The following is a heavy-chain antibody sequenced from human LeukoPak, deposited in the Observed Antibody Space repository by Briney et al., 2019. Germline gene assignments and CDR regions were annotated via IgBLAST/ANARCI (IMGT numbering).Heavy chain of an antibody. CDR2: IYTSGST. Sequence: SETLSLTCTVSGGSISSYSWSWIRQPAGKGLEWIGRIYTSGSTKYDPSLTSRVTMSVDTSKNQFSLKLRSVTAADTAVYYCARHDSSRDYFDYWGQGTLVTVSS. D-gene: IGHD6-13*01. J-gene: IGHJ4*02. CDR3: ARHDSSRDYFDY. CDR1: GGSISSYS. V-gene: IGHV4-4*07.